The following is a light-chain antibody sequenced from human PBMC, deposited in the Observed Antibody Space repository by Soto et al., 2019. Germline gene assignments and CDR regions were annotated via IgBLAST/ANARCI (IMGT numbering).Light chain of an antibody. CDR2: SAS. Sequence: DIQMNQSPSSLSASVEDSVTITCRTSQTINNYLNWYQQKPGKAPKLLVYSASNLQSGVPSRFSGSGSGTNFTLTISDLQPEDFTTYYCQKSDSTPWTFGQGTKVDIK. V-gene: IGKV1-39*01. CDR1: QTINNY. CDR3: QKSDSTPWT. J-gene: IGKJ1*01.